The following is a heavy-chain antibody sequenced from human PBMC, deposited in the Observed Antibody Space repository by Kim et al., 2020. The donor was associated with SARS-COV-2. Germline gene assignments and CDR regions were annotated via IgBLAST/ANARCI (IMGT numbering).Heavy chain of an antibody. CDR1: GFTFSAHA. CDR2: IPYDGSHL. V-gene: IGHV3-30*14. J-gene: IGHJ4*02. D-gene: IGHD3-10*01. Sequence: GGSLRLSCAASGFTFSAHALHWVRQASGKGLEWVAHIPYDGSHLSYPDSGKGRFIISRDNTESTLYLQMNSLRPEDTGVYYCLAEIGSRSFDHWGQGTL. CDR3: LAEIGSRSFDH.